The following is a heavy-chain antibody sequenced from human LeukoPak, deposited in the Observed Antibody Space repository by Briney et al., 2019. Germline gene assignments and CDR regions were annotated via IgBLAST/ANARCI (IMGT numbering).Heavy chain of an antibody. CDR3: ARYCGGDCYGMDV. J-gene: IGHJ6*02. D-gene: IGHD2-21*01. Sequence: GSLRLSCAASRFTFSSYGMHWVRQAPGKGLEWVANIKQDGSEKDYVDSVKGRFTISRDNAKNSLYLQMNSLRAEDTAVYYCARYCGGDCYGMDVWGQGTTVTVSS. CDR1: RFTFSSYG. V-gene: IGHV3-7*01. CDR2: IKQDGSEK.